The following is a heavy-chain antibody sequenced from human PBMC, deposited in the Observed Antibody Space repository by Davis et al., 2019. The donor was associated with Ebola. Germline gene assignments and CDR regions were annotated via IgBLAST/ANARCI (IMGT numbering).Heavy chain of an antibody. CDR1: GFTFSSYG. J-gene: IGHJ4*02. V-gene: IGHV3-30*02. CDR2: IWYDGSNK. D-gene: IGHD2-2*01. CDR3: AKESYCSSTSCYVY. Sequence: PGGSLRLSCAASGFTFSSYGMHWVRQAPGKGLEWVAVIWYDGSNKYYADSVKGRFTISRDNSKNTLYLQMNSLRAEDTAVYYCAKESYCSSTSCYVYWGQGTLVTVSS.